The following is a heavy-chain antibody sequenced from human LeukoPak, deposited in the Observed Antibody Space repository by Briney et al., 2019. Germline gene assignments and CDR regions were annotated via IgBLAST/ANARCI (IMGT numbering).Heavy chain of an antibody. D-gene: IGHD2-15*01. CDR2: IYPGDSDT. Sequence: GESLKISCKGSGYSFTNYWIAWVRQMPGKGLEWMGFIYPGDSDTRYSPSFRGQVTISADKSISTAYLQWSSLKASDTAIYYCVRRDPCCAGGCPVDFWGQGTLVSVSS. CDR1: GYSFTNYW. CDR3: VRRDPCCAGGCPVDF. V-gene: IGHV5-51*01. J-gene: IGHJ4*02.